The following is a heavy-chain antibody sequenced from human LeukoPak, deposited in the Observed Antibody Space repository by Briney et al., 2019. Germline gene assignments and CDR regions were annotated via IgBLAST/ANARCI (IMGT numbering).Heavy chain of an antibody. J-gene: IGHJ4*02. D-gene: IGHD3-3*01. V-gene: IGHV3-23*01. CDR3: AKDEDYDFWSRYLDY. Sequence: PGGSLRLSCAASGFTFSSYAMSWVRQAPGKGLEWVSAISGSGGSTYYADSVKGRFTISRDNSKNTLYLQMNSLRAEDTAVYYCAKDEDYDFWSRYLDYWGQGTLVTVSS. CDR2: ISGSGGST. CDR1: GFTFSSYA.